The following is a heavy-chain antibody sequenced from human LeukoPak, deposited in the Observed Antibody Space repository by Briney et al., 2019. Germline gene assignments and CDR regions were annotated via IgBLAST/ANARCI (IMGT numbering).Heavy chain of an antibody. Sequence: SVKVSCKASGGTFSSYAISWVRQAPGQGLEWMGGIIPIFGTANYAQKFQGRVTITTDESTSTAYMGLSSLRSEDTAVYYCARDRRKMATITGAFDIWGQGTMVTVSS. CDR3: ARDRRKMATITGAFDI. J-gene: IGHJ3*02. CDR2: IIPIFGTA. V-gene: IGHV1-69*05. CDR1: GGTFSSYA. D-gene: IGHD5-24*01.